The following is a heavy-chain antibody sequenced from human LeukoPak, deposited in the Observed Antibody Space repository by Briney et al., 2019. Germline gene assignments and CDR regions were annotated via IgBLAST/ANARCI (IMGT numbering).Heavy chain of an antibody. CDR2: INPSGGST. V-gene: IGHV1-46*01. J-gene: IGHJ5*02. Sequence: ASVKVSCKASGYTFTSYYMHWVRQAPGHGLEWMGTINPSGGSTTYAEKFQGRVTVTSDTSTSTDYMELSSLRSEDTAVYYCARDLNWFDPWGQGALVTVSS. CDR1: GYTFTSYY. CDR3: ARDLNWFDP.